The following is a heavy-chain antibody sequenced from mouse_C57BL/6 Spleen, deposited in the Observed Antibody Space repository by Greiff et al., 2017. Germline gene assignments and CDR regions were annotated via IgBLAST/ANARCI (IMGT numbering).Heavy chain of an antibody. CDR1: GYTFTDYY. D-gene: IGHD1-1*01. CDR2: INPNNGGT. J-gene: IGHJ3*01. Sequence: EVQLQQSGPELVKPGASVKISCKASGYTFTDYYMNWVKQSHGKSLEWIGDINPNNGGTSYNQKFKGKATLTVDKSSSTAYMELRSLTSEDSAGYYCARVAGVYYYGSSWFAYWGQGTLVTVSA. V-gene: IGHV1-26*01. CDR3: ARVAGVYYYGSSWFAY.